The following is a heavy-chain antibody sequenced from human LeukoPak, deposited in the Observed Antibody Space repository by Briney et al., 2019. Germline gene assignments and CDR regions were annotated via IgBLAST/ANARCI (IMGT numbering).Heavy chain of an antibody. CDR1: GFTFSSYG. CDR3: ARDFIVGATSDAFDI. J-gene: IGHJ3*02. V-gene: IGHV1-46*01. D-gene: IGHD1-26*01. Sequence: GGSLRLSCAASGFTFSSYGMSWVRQAPGQGLEWMGIINPSGGSTSYAQKFQGRVTMTRDMSTSTVYMELSSLRSEDTAVYYCARDFIVGATSDAFDIWGQGTMVTVSS. CDR2: INPSGGST.